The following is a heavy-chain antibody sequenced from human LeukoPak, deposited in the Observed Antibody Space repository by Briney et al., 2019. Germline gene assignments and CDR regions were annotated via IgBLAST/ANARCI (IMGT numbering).Heavy chain of an antibody. CDR2: IFYSGST. Sequence: SETLSLTCTVSGGSISSSSYYWGWLGQPPGKGLEWIGSIFYSGSTYYNPSLKSRVTISVDTSKNQFSLKLSSVTAADTAVYYCARHSLAARLNYYYMDVWGNGTTVTVSS. CDR1: GGSISSSSYY. V-gene: IGHV4-39*01. CDR3: ARHSLAARLNYYYMDV. D-gene: IGHD6-6*01. J-gene: IGHJ6*03.